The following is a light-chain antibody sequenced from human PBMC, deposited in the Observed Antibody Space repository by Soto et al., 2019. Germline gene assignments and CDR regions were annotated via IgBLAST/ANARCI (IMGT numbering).Light chain of an antibody. V-gene: IGKV1-5*01. CDR2: DAS. J-gene: IGKJ1*01. CDR1: QRISDW. Sequence: DIQMTQSPSTLSASVGDRVTITCRASQRISDWLAWYQQKPGKAPKLLIYDASTLESGVPSRFSGSGSGTEFTLTISSLQPDDFATYYCQQYNNYSWTFGQGTKVDIK. CDR3: QQYNNYSWT.